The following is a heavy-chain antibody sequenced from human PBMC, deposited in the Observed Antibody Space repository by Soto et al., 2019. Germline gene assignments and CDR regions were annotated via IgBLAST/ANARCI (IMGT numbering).Heavy chain of an antibody. CDR1: GSSISSSCYY. D-gene: IGHD5-12*01. J-gene: IGHJ5*01. CDR3: ARYSRDIVAKIGWFDP. CDR2: IYYSGST. V-gene: IGHV4-39*01. Sequence: SETLSLTCTVSGSSISSSCYYWGWLRQPPGKGLEWIGSIYYSGSTYYNPSLKSRVTISVDTSKNQVSLKLSSVTAADTAVYYCARYSRDIVAKIGWFDPWGQGTLVTVSA.